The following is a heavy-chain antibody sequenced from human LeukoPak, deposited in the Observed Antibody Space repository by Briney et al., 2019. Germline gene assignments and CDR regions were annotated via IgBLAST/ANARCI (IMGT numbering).Heavy chain of an antibody. CDR2: ISSTGSYI. Sequence: PGGSLRLSCAASGFTFSYHWMNWVRQAPGKGLEWVSSISSTGSYIYYADSVKGRFTVSRDNAKNSLYLQMNSLRGEDTAVYYCAREPVTGSVYWGQGTLVTVSS. V-gene: IGHV3-21*01. CDR3: AREPVTGSVY. D-gene: IGHD4-17*01. CDR1: GFTFSYHW. J-gene: IGHJ4*02.